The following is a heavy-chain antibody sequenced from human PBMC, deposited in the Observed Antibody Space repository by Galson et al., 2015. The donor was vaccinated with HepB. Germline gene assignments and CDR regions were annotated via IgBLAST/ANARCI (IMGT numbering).Heavy chain of an antibody. CDR1: GFTFSSYG. V-gene: IGHV3-33*01. CDR2: IWYDGSNK. D-gene: IGHD3-10*01. J-gene: IGHJ4*02. CDR3: ARGLLYGSGSYYDY. Sequence: SLRLSCAASGFTFSSYGMHWVRQAPGKGLEWVAVIWYDGSNKYSADSVKGRFTISRDNSKHTLYLQMNSLRAEGTAVYYCARGLLYGSGSYYDYWGQGTLVTVSS.